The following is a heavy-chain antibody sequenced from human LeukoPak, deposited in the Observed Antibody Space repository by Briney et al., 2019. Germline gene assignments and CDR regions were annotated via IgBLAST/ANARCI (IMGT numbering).Heavy chain of an antibody. CDR2: ISAYNGNT. V-gene: IGHV1-18*01. J-gene: IGHJ5*02. Sequence: ASVKVSCKASGYTFTSYGIGWVRQAPGHGGEWMGWISAYNGNTNYAQKLQGRVTMTTDTSTSTAYLELRSLRSDDTAVYYCARVRGFGDNWFDPWGQGTLVTVSS. CDR1: GYTFTSYG. CDR3: ARVRGFGDNWFDP. D-gene: IGHD3-10*01.